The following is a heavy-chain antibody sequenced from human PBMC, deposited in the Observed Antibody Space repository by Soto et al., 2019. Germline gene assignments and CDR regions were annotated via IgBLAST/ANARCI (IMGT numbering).Heavy chain of an antibody. Sequence: GGSLRLSCTASGFTFGDYAMSWVRQAPGKGLEWVGFIRSKAYGGTTEYSASVKGRITISRDDSKSIAYLQMNSLKTEDTAVYYCTSFYCSSTSCYTSPPGYWGQRTLVTVSS. D-gene: IGHD2-2*02. CDR2: IRSKAYGGTT. J-gene: IGHJ4*02. CDR1: GFTFGDYA. CDR3: TSFYCSSTSCYTSPPGY. V-gene: IGHV3-49*04.